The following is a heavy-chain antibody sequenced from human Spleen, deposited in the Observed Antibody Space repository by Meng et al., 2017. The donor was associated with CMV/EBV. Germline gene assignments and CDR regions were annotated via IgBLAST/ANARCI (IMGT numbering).Heavy chain of an antibody. J-gene: IGHJ6*02. V-gene: IGHV1-24*01. Sequence: ASVKVSCKASGYTFTGYYMHWVRQAPGQGLEWMGSFDPEDGETTYAQKLQGRVTMTEDTSTDIAYMELRSLKSEDTAVYFCATDSLYFGVVNRYGMDVWGQGTTVTVSS. CDR3: ATDSLYFGVVNRYGMDV. CDR1: GYTFTGYY. D-gene: IGHD3-3*01. CDR2: FDPEDGET.